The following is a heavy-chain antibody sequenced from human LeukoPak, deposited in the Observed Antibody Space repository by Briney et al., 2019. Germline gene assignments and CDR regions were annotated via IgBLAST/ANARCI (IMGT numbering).Heavy chain of an antibody. J-gene: IGHJ6*03. Sequence: PGGSLRLSCAASGLTFSDHYMSWLRQAPGKGLEWLSYISSGGDSIYYADSVKGRFTISRDNAKNSVSLQMNSLRAEDTAVYYCASGSYGSGFYYFYYMDVWGKGTTVTVSS. CDR3: ASGSYGSGFYYFYYMDV. D-gene: IGHD3-10*01. CDR2: ISSGGDSI. CDR1: GLTFSDHY. V-gene: IGHV3-11*04.